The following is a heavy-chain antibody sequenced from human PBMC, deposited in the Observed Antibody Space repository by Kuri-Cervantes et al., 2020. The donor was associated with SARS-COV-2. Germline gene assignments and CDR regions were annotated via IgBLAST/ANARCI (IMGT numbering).Heavy chain of an antibody. CDR1: GFTFSSYW. J-gene: IGHJ4*02. CDR2: IKQDGSEK. Sequence: GGSLRLSCAASGFTFSSYWMSWVRQAPGKGLEWVANIKQDGSEKYYVDSVKGRFTISRDNSKKTLYYQMNSLRAEDTAVYYCARGDYGDYGDYWGQGTLVTVSS. V-gene: IGHV3-7*04. D-gene: IGHD4-17*01. CDR3: ARGDYGDYGDY.